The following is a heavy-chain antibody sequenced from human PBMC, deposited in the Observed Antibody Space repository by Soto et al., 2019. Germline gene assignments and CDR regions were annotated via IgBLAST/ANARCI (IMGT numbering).Heavy chain of an antibody. Sequence: QVQLVESGGGVVQPGRSLRLSCAASGFTFSSYGMHLVRQAPGKGLEWVAVISYDGSYKYYADSMKGRGTISRDNSKNTLYVQMNSLGAEDTAVYYCAKEGSVVATTPDFDYWGQGTLVTVSS. CDR2: ISYDGSYK. CDR3: AKEGSVVATTPDFDY. V-gene: IGHV3-30*18. D-gene: IGHD5-12*01. CDR1: GFTFSSYG. J-gene: IGHJ4*02.